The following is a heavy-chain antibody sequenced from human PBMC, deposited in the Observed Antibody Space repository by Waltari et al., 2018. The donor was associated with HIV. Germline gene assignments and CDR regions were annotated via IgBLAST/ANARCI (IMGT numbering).Heavy chain of an antibody. V-gene: IGHV3-30*18. CDR1: GFIFSSYG. CDR3: AKPRGSGYSRAPYYGMDV. CDR2: LSYKRTDK. J-gene: IGHJ6*02. D-gene: IGHD3-22*01. Sequence: QVQLVESGGGVVQPGRSLTLSCAASGFIFSSYGMHWVGPAPGMGLELVAFLSYKRTDKHYADFVKGRFTISRDSSKNTLFLQMNSLRAEDTAVYYFAKPRGSGYSRAPYYGMDVWGQGTTVTVSS.